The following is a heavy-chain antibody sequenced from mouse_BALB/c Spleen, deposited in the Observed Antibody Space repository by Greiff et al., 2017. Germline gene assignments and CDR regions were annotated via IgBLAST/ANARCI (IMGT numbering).Heavy chain of an antibody. CDR3: ARGGLDDYAMDY. D-gene: IGHD2-3*01. V-gene: IGHV1-20*02. J-gene: IGHJ4*01. Sequence: VQLKQSGPELMKPGASVKISCKASGYSFTGYFMNWVMQSHGKSLEWIGRINPYNGDTFYNQKFKGKATLTVDKSSSTAHMELRSLASEDSAVYYCARGGLDDYAMDYWGQGTSVTVSS. CDR2: INPYNGDT. CDR1: GYSFTGYF.